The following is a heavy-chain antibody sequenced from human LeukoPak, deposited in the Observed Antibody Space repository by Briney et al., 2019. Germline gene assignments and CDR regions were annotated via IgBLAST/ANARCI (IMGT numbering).Heavy chain of an antibody. J-gene: IGHJ6*03. V-gene: IGHV4-59*01. CDR2: VFHTGST. CDR1: GGSIDTYY. Sequence: SETLSLTCTVSGGSIDTYYWNWIRQPPGKGLEWIGYVFHTGSTNYNPSLKSRVTISVDTSKNQFSLKLSSVTAADTAVYYCARGPPIRGYRYGYDTDYYYYYYMDVWGKGTTVTISS. CDR3: ARGPPIRGYRYGYDTDYYYYYYMDV. D-gene: IGHD5-18*01.